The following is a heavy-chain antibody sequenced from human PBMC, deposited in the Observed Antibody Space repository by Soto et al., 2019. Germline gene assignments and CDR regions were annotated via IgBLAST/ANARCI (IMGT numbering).Heavy chain of an antibody. CDR1: RYTFAVYY. V-gene: IGHV1-18*04. Sequence: ASVKVSCKASRYTFAVYYMHWVRQAPGQGLEWMGLISANNGDTNYAQKLQGRVTMTTDTSTSKAYMEPRSLRSDDTAVYYCASSYYDSSGYCDYWGQGTLVTV. D-gene: IGHD3-22*01. CDR3: ASSYYDSSGYCDY. CDR2: ISANNGDT. J-gene: IGHJ4*02.